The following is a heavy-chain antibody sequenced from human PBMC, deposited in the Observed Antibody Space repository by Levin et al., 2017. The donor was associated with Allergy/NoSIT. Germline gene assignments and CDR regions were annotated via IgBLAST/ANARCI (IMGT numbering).Heavy chain of an antibody. CDR1: GFTFDDYA. V-gene: IGHV3-9*01. CDR3: AKDTIYGDYEGAV. J-gene: IGHJ3*01. D-gene: IGHD4-17*01. CDR2: ISWNSGSI. Sequence: GGSLRLSCAASGFTFDDYAMHWVRQAPGKGLEWVSGISWNSGSIGYADSVKGRFTISRDNAKNSLYLQMNSLRAEDTALYYCAKDTIYGDYEGAVWGQGTMVTVSS.